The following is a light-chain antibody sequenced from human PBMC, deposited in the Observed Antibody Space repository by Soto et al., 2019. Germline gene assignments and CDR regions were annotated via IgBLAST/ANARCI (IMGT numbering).Light chain of an antibody. V-gene: IGKV1-39*01. CDR1: QTINNY. CDR2: GAS. CDR3: QLVYDFPNT. J-gene: IGKJ2*01. Sequence: DIQMTQSPSSLSASVGDRVTITCRTSQTINNYLNWYRQKPGKVPEVLIYGASSLPRGVSSRFTGSASRTYFTLTISSLQPEDFATYYCQLVYDFPNTFGQGT.